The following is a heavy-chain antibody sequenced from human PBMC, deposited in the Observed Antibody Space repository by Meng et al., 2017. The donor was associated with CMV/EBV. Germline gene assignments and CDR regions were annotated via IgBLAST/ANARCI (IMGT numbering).Heavy chain of an antibody. CDR2: IYWDDDK. J-gene: IGHJ5*02. CDR3: AHQLRYFDWVNNWFDP. V-gene: IGHV2-5*02. D-gene: IGHD3-9*01. Sequence: HINLTESAPTRVTPPHTPTLTGTFSGFSLSTSGVVVGWIRQPPGKALEWLALIYWDDDKRYSPSLKSRLTITKDTSKNQVVLTMTNMDPVDTATYYCAHQLRYFDWVNNWFDPWGQGTLVTVSS. CDR1: GFSLSTSGVV.